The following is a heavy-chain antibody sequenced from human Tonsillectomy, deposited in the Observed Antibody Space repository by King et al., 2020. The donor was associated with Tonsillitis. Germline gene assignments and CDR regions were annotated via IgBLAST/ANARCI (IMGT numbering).Heavy chain of an antibody. CDR2: IHQDGSED. V-gene: IGHV3-7*01. Sequence: VQLVESGGGLVQPGGSLRLSCAASGFTFSNYWMSWVRQAPGKGLEWVANIHQDGSEDYYVDSVKGRFTVSRDNARNLLYLHMNSLRAEDTAVYYCARAGHLEMATISDFWGQGTLVTVSS. CDR1: GFTFSNYW. J-gene: IGHJ4*02. CDR3: ARAGHLEMATISDF. D-gene: IGHD5-24*01.